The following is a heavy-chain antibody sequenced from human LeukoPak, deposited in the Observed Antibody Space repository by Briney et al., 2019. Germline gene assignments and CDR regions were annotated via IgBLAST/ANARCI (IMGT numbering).Heavy chain of an antibody. Sequence: ASVKVSCKASGYTFTGYYMHWVRQAPGQGLEWMGWINPNSGGTNYAQKFQGRVTMTRDTSISTAYMELNRLRSDDTAVYYCARDPGDPMNFDYWGQGTLVTVSS. D-gene: IGHD2-21*02. CDR3: ARDPGDPMNFDY. CDR2: INPNSGGT. CDR1: GYTFTGYY. V-gene: IGHV1-2*02. J-gene: IGHJ4*02.